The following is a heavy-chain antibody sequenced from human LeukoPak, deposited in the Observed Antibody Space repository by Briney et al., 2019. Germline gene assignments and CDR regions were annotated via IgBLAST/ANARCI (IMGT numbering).Heavy chain of an antibody. J-gene: IGHJ3*02. CDR1: GYTLSNYG. V-gene: IGHV1-18*01. CDR3: ARDSRGWYDNFHALDM. CDR2: ISTYSGDT. D-gene: IGHD6-19*01. Sequence: ASVKVSCKASGYTLSNYGISWVRHAPGQGLEWMGWISTYSGDTHYPQKFQGRVTMTTDTSTSTVYMELTSLRFDDTAAYYCARDSRGWYDNFHALDMWGQGTMVTVSS.